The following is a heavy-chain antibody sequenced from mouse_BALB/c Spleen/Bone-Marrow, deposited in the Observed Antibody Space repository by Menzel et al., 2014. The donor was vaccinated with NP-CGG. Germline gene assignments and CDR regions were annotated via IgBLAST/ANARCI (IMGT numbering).Heavy chain of an antibody. CDR2: IDPSDSYT. V-gene: IGHV1-69*02. J-gene: IGHJ4*01. CDR1: GYTFTSYW. CDR3: AKARTTRYAMDT. Sequence: QVQLQQSGAELVKPGASVKLSCKASGYTFTSYWMHWVKQRPGQGLEWIGEIDPSDSYTNYNQKFKGKATLTVDKSSSQPNMQLRSLTSEDSAVNYCAKARTTRYAMDTWGQGTSVTVSS. D-gene: IGHD3-1*01.